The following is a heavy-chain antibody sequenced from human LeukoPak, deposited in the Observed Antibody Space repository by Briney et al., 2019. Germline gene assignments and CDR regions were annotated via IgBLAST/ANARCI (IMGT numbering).Heavy chain of an antibody. Sequence: SETLSLTCAVYGGSFSGYYWSWIRQPPWKGLEGIGEINHSGSTNYNPSLKSRVTISVDTSKNQFSLKMSSVTAADTAVYYCARGLFTPTLLTYSYYYMDVWGKGTTVTVSS. J-gene: IGHJ6*03. CDR1: GGSFSGYY. CDR2: INHSGST. V-gene: IGHV4-34*01. CDR3: ARGLFTPTLLTYSYYYMDV.